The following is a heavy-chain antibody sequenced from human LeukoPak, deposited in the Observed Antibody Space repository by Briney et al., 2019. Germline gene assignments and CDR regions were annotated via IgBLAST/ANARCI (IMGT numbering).Heavy chain of an antibody. Sequence: PSETLSLTCTVSGGSISSYYWTWIRQPAGKGLEWIGRIYTSGSTNYNPSLKSRVTMSVDTSKNQFSLKLSSVTAADTAVYYCAREYCGTTSCYWFDPWGQGTLVTVSS. V-gene: IGHV4-4*07. CDR3: AREYCGTTSCYWFDP. J-gene: IGHJ5*02. CDR2: IYTSGST. D-gene: IGHD2-2*01. CDR1: GGSISSYY.